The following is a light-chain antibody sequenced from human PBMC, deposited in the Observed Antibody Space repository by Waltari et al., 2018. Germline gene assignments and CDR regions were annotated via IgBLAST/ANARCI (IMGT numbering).Light chain of an antibody. CDR3: QVWDFTQGV. Sequence: SYVLNQPPSVSVAPGKTARISCGGTSLGTKTVHWYQQKPGPAPVLVFPYDSGRPSGSPERFSGSTSGNTATLTIKWVEAGDEAEYFCQVWDFTQGVFGGGTKLTVL. CDR2: YDS. J-gene: IGLJ3*02. V-gene: IGLV3-21*04. CDR1: SLGTKT.